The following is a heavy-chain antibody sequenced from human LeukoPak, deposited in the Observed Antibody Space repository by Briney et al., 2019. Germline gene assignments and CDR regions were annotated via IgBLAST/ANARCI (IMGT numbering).Heavy chain of an antibody. J-gene: IGHJ4*02. D-gene: IGHD3-22*01. CDR3: ARGRYYYDSSGYQSLKY. Sequence: PGGSLRLSCAASGFTFSSYWMHWARQAPGKGLVWVSRINSDGSSTSYADSVKGRFTISRDNAKNTLYLQMNSLRAEDTAVYYCARGRYYYDSSGYQSLKYWGQGTLVTVSS. CDR1: GFTFSSYW. V-gene: IGHV3-74*01. CDR2: INSDGSST.